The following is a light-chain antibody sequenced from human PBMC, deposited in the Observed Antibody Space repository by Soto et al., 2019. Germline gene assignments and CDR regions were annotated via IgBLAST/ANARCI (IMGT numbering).Light chain of an antibody. V-gene: IGLV2-14*01. CDR1: SSDVGGYNY. J-gene: IGLJ1*01. CDR2: DVS. Sequence: QSALTQPASVSGSPGQSITISCTGTSSDVGGYNYVSWYQQHPGKAPKLMIYDVSNRPSGVSNRFSGSKSGNTASLTISGLQAEDAADYYCRSYTSSSTLLYVFGTGTKLTVL. CDR3: RSYTSSSTLLYV.